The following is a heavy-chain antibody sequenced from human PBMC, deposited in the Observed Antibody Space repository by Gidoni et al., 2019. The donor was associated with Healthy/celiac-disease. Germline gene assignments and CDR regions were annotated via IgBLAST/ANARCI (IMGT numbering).Heavy chain of an antibody. CDR3: ARDSKWAFGGVIAPHDAFDI. Sequence: QVQLVQSGAEVKKPGASVKVSCKASGYTFTGYYLHWVRQAPGQGLEWMGWINPNSGGTNYAQKFQGWVTMTRDTSISTAYMEPSRLRSDDTAVYYCARDSKWAFGGVIAPHDAFDIWGQGTMVTVSS. J-gene: IGHJ3*02. D-gene: IGHD3-16*02. V-gene: IGHV1-2*04. CDR1: GYTFTGYY. CDR2: INPNSGGT.